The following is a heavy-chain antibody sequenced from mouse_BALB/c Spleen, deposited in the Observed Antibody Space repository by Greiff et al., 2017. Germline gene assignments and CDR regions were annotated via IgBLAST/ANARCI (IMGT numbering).Heavy chain of an antibody. CDR2: ISYDGSN. J-gene: IGHJ1*01. CDR1: GYSITSGYY. D-gene: IGHD2-14*01. CDR3: AREETCYRYNGRYFDV. V-gene: IGHV3-6*02. Sequence: EVQLQESGPGLVKPSQSLSLTCSVTGYSITSGYYWNWIRQFPGNILEWMGYISYDGSNNYNPSLKSRISITRDTSKNQFFLKLNSVTTEDTATYYCAREETCYRYNGRYFDVWGAGTTVTVSS.